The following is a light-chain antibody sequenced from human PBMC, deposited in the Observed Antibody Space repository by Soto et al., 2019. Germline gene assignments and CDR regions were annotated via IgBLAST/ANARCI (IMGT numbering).Light chain of an antibody. CDR3: QQYGSSPIT. V-gene: IGKV3-20*01. Sequence: TQSPSTLSASVGDTVTITWRASQTIGTWLAWYQQKPGQAPRLLIYGASSRATGIPDRFSGSGSGTDFTLTISRLEPEDFAVYYCQQYGSSPITFGQGTRLEIK. CDR1: QTIGTW. J-gene: IGKJ5*01. CDR2: GAS.